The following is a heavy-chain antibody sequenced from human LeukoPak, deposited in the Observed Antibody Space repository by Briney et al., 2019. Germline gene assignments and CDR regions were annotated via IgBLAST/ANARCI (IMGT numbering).Heavy chain of an antibody. CDR2: IHPSGST. D-gene: IGHD6-25*01. J-gene: IGHJ4*02. V-gene: IGHV4-34*01. Sequence: SETLSLTCAIYGGSFSHYYWSWIRQPPGKGLEWVVEIHPSGSTSFNPSLESRVSISKDTSKNQFSLKLTSVTAADTAVYYCSRGSDESKTGDYWGQGTLVTVSS. CDR1: GGSFSHYY. CDR3: SRGSDESKTGDY.